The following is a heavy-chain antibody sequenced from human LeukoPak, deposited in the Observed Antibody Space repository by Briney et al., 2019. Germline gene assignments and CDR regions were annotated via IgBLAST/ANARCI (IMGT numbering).Heavy chain of an antibody. V-gene: IGHV4-34*01. CDR2: INHSGST. J-gene: IGHJ4*02. CDR3: ARAPLFDFDY. CDR1: GGSFSGYY. D-gene: IGHD3-9*01. Sequence: SETLSLTCAVYGGSFSGYYWSWIRQPPGKGLEWIGEINHSGSTNYNPSLKSRVTISVDTSKNQFSLKLSSVTAADTAVYYCARAPLFDFDYWGQGTLVTVSS.